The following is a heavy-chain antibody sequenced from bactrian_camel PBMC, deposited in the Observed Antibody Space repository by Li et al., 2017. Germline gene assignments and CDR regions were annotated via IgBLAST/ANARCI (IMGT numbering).Heavy chain of an antibody. D-gene: IGHD2*01. CDR1: GFASGSYC. V-gene: IGHV3S63*01. J-gene: IGHJ6*01. Sequence: VESGGGPVQAGGSLRLSCAASGFASGSYCIGWFRQSPGKQREGVALTYYGGGSARYADSVKGRFTISQDDAKSTLYLQMDSLQPEDTGMYYCAADSVGPIPGGAWSADDFTYWGQGTQVTVS. CDR2: TYYGGGSA. CDR3: AADSVGPIPGGAWSADDFTY.